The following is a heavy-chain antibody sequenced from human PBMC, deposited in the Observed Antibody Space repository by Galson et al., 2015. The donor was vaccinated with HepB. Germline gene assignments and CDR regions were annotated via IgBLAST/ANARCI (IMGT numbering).Heavy chain of an antibody. V-gene: IGHV4-34*01. CDR2: INHSGST. Sequence: ETLSLTCAVYGGSFSGYYWSWIRQPPGKGLEWIGEINHSGSTNYNPSLKSRVTISVDTSKNQFSLRLSSVTAADTAVYYCARGVAYCSGGSCYKNYYYYGMDVWGQGTTVTVSS. CDR1: GGSFSGYY. CDR3: ARGVAYCSGGSCYKNYYYYGMDV. D-gene: IGHD2-15*01. J-gene: IGHJ6*02.